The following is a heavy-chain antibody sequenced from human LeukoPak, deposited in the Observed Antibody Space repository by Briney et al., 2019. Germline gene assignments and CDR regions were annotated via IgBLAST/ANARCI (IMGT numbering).Heavy chain of an antibody. CDR2: IGKDGEWQ. CDR1: GFTLSRHA. J-gene: IGHJ4*02. CDR3: VVPVWFTGPPETDY. D-gene: IGHD3-10*01. Sequence: PGGSLRLSCAVSGFTLSRHAIHWVRQAPGKGLEWVAHIGKDGEWQLYAGSVKGRFTISRDNSKNTVYLQMNGLRSEDTAVHYCVVPVWFTGPPETDYWGQGTLVTVSS. V-gene: IGHV3-30*02.